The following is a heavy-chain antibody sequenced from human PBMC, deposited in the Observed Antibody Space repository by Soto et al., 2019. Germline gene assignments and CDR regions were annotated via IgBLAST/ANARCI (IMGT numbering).Heavy chain of an antibody. CDR1: CGFTVGDYV. D-gene: IGHD6-25*01. CDR3: ATWVYERSGYYFFDAFDI. V-gene: IGHV4-31*03. Sequence: CCASCGFTVGDYVMSWFRQAPKKGLEWIGFIYYSGSTYYYPSLKSRVTISVDTSKNQFSLKLSSVTAADTAVYYCATWVYERSGYYFFDAFDIWGQGTMVTVSS. J-gene: IGHJ3*02. CDR2: IYYSGST.